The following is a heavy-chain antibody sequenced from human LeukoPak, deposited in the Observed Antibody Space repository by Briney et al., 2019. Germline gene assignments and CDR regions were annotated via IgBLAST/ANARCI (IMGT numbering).Heavy chain of an antibody. J-gene: IGHJ6*02. D-gene: IGHD1-14*01. CDR2: ISSSGRLM. Sequence: HPGGSLRLSCAASGFTFSSYAMSWVRQAPGKGLEWVSHISSSGRLMQYADSVRGRFTITRDNAQNFMSLQMNNLKPEDTAVYYCARDTNNGLDVWGRGTTVTVS. CDR3: ARDTNNGLDV. V-gene: IGHV3-48*03. CDR1: GFTFSSYA.